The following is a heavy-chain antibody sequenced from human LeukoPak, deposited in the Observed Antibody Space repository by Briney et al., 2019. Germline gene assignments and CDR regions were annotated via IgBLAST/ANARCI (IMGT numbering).Heavy chain of an antibody. CDR2: ITSNSDFT. J-gene: IGHJ5*02. Sequence: PGGSLRLSCAASGFTFSTDSMHWDRQAPGKGLEWVSSITSNSDFTSYSDSVKGRFTISRDNAKNSLYLQMNSLRAEDTAVYYCARDFSRIYGDYTRSSWGQGTLVTVSS. V-gene: IGHV3-21*01. D-gene: IGHD4-17*01. CDR1: GFTFSTDS. CDR3: ARDFSRIYGDYTRSS.